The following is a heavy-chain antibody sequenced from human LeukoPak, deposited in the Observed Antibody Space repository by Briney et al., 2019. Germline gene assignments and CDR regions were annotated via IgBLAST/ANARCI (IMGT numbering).Heavy chain of an antibody. CDR1: GFTFRRFS. Sequence: GGSLRLSCAASGFTFRRFSMNWVRQAPGKGLEWVSSISSSSDVYYADSLKGRFTISRDNAKNSLYLQMNSLRADDTAVYYCARGIAVAAPDYWGQGSLVTVSS. J-gene: IGHJ4*02. CDR2: ISSSSDV. V-gene: IGHV3-21*01. CDR3: ARGIAVAAPDY. D-gene: IGHD6-19*01.